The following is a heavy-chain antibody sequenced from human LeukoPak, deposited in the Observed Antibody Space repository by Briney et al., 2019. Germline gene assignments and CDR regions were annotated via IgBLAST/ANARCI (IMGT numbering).Heavy chain of an antibody. Sequence: SETLSLTCTVSGGSISSYYWSWIRQPPGKGLEWIGYIYYSGSTNYSPSLKSRVTISVDTSKNQFSLKLSSVTAADTAVYYCARDIDSSGYYFDYWGQGTLVTVSS. D-gene: IGHD3-22*01. V-gene: IGHV4-59*01. CDR1: GGSISSYY. CDR3: ARDIDSSGYYFDY. CDR2: IYYSGST. J-gene: IGHJ4*02.